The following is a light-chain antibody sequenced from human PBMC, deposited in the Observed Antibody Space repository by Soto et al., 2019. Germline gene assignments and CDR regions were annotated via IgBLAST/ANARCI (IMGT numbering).Light chain of an antibody. V-gene: IGLV1-40*01. CDR1: SSNIGAGYD. CDR3: QSFDSSLSGWV. CDR2: SDN. J-gene: IGLJ3*02. Sequence: QSVLTQPPSVSGAPGQRVTISRTGSSSNIGAGYDVHWYQQLPGTAPKLLIYSDNSRPSGVPDRFSGSKSGTSASLAITGLQAEDEADYSCQSFDSSLSGWVFGGGTKLTVL.